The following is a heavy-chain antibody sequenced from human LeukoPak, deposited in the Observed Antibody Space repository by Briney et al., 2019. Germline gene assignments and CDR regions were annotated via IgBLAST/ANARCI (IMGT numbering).Heavy chain of an antibody. Sequence: PSETLSLTCTVSGGSIGSTTYYWAWIRQPPGKGLEWIGSIYYSGSTYYNPSLKSRVTISVDTSKNQFSLKLSSVTAADTAVYYCTRHEVLGVAHNWFDPWGQGTLVTVSS. V-gene: IGHV4-39*01. CDR3: TRHEVLGVAHNWFDP. J-gene: IGHJ5*02. CDR1: GGSIGSTTYY. D-gene: IGHD3-3*01. CDR2: IYYSGST.